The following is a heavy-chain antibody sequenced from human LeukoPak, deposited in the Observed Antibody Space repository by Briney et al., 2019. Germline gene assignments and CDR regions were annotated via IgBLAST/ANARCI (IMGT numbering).Heavy chain of an antibody. D-gene: IGHD2-21*01. J-gene: IGHJ4*02. Sequence: GGSLRLSCAASGFTFDDYAMHWVRHAPGKGLEWVSGISWNSGSIGYADSVKGRFTISRDNAKNSLYLQMNSLRAEDTALYYCAKGSRGERYFDYWGQGTLVTVSS. CDR1: GFTFDDYA. V-gene: IGHV3-9*01. CDR2: ISWNSGSI. CDR3: AKGSRGERYFDY.